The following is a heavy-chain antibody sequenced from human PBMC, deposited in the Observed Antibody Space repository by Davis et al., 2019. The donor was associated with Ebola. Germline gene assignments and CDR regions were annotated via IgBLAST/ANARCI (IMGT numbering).Heavy chain of an antibody. J-gene: IGHJ6*02. CDR3: ARDNFPEDGMDV. V-gene: IGHV3-53*01. Sequence: GALKISCDASGFTVSSYYMNWVRHAPGKGLEWVSVIYSGGDTYYTDSVKGRFTISRDNSKNTLYLQLSSLTPEDSAVYYCARDNFPEDGMDVWGQGTTVTVSS. CDR1: GFTVSSYY. CDR2: IYSGGDT.